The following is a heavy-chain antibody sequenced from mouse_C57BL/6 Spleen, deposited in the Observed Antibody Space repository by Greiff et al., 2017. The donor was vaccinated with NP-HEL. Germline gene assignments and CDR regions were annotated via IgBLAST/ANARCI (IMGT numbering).Heavy chain of an antibody. CDR2: INPNYGTT. J-gene: IGHJ2*01. CDR3: ARSGGYYGNYPFDY. V-gene: IGHV1-39*01. D-gene: IGHD2-1*01. CDR1: GYSFTDYN. Sequence: LVESGPELVKPGASVKISCKASGYSFTDYNMNWVKQSNGKSLEWIGVINPNYGTTSYNQKFKGKATLTVDQSSSTAYMQLNSLTSEDSAVYYCARSGGYYGNYPFDYWGQGTTLTVSS.